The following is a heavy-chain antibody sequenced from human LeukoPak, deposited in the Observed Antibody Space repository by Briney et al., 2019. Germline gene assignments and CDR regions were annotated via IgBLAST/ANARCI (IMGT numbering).Heavy chain of an antibody. CDR3: ARQSRRVAATGSFDY. V-gene: IGHV5-51*01. CDR2: IYPGDSDT. J-gene: IGHJ4*02. Sequence: GESLKISCKGSGYSFTSYWIGWVCQMPGKGLEWMGIIYPGDSDTRYSPSFQGQVTISADKSISTAYLQWSSLKASDTAMYYCARQSRRVAATGSFDYWGQGTLVTVSS. CDR1: GYSFTSYW. D-gene: IGHD6-13*01.